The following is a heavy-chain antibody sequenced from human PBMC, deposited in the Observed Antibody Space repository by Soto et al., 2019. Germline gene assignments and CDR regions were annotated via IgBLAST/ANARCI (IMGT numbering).Heavy chain of an antibody. D-gene: IGHD3-22*01. Sequence: QVQLQESGPGLVKPSQTLSLTCTVSGGAISSGAYYWSWIRQHSEKGLEWIGYMHYSGIAYYNPSRTHQVTISVDTSMNQFSLKLSSVTAADTAVYSGARYYFDNSGYSNWFDPWGRGTLVTVSS. CDR2: MHYSGIA. CDR3: ARYYFDNSGYSNWFDP. CDR1: GGAISSGAYY. V-gene: IGHV4-31*01. J-gene: IGHJ5*02.